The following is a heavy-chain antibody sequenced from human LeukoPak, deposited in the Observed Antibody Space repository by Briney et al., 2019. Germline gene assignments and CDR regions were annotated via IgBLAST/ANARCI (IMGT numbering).Heavy chain of an antibody. CDR1: GYTFTSYD. Sequence: ASVKVSCKASGYTFTSYDINWVRQATGQGLEWMGWMNPNRGNTGYAQKFQGRVTITRNTSISTAYMELSSLRSEDTAVYYCARLRNDFWSGRFDYYYMDVWGKGTTVTVSS. V-gene: IGHV1-8*03. CDR2: MNPNRGNT. J-gene: IGHJ6*03. D-gene: IGHD3-3*01. CDR3: ARLRNDFWSGRFDYYYMDV.